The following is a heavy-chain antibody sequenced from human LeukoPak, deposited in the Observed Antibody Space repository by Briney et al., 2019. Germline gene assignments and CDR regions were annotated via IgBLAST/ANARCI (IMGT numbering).Heavy chain of an antibody. CDR3: ARDSTSDY. CDR1: GFTFSGYA. Sequence: GGSLRLSCAASGFTFSGYAMHWVRQAPGKGLEWVAVISYDGNSEYYADSVKGRFTISRDNSKNTLCLQTSSLKAEDTAVYYCARDSTSDYWGQGTLVTVSS. J-gene: IGHJ4*02. CDR2: ISYDGNSE. V-gene: IGHV3-30-3*01.